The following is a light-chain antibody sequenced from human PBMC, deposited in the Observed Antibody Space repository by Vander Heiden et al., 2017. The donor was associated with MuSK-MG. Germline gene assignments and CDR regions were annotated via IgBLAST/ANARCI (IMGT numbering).Light chain of an antibody. J-gene: IGKJ3*01. CDR2: AAS. Sequence: DIQVTQSPSSLSASVGDRVTISCRTSQSISDSLNWYQQKPGKVPELLIYAASNLQSGVPSRFSGSGSGTGFILTIDSLQPEDFATYYCQQTFRTPFAFGPGTKVDFK. CDR3: QQTFRTPFA. CDR1: QSISDS. V-gene: IGKV1-39*01.